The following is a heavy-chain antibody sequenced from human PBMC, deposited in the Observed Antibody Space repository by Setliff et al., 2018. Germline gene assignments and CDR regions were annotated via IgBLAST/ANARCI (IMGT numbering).Heavy chain of an antibody. Sequence: GGSLRLSCAASGFTFSSLWMSWVRQAPGKGLEWVANINQGGGAQFYVDSVKGRFTISRDNAKNSLYLQMGSLRAEDTAVYYCARDVFDFRTGQADPWGQGTLVTVSS. D-gene: IGHD3-3*01. CDR1: GFTFSSLW. J-gene: IGHJ5*02. V-gene: IGHV3-7*01. CDR3: ARDVFDFRTGQADP. CDR2: INQGGGAQ.